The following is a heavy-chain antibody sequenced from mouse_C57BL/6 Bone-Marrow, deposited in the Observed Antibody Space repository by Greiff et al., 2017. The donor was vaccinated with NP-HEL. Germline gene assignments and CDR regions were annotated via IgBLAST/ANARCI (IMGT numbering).Heavy chain of an antibody. Sequence: VQLQQPGAELVMPGASVKLSCKASGYTFTSYWMHWVKQRPGQGLEWIGEIDPSDSYTNYNQKFKGKSTLTVDKSSSTAYMQLSSLTSEDSAVYYCARREDSSGYVDYWGQGTSVTVSS. D-gene: IGHD3-2*02. V-gene: IGHV1-69*01. CDR1: GYTFTSYW. J-gene: IGHJ4*01. CDR2: IDPSDSYT. CDR3: ARREDSSGYVDY.